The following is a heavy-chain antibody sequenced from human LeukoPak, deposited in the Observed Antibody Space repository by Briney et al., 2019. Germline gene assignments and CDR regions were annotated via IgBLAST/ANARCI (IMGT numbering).Heavy chain of an antibody. V-gene: IGHV4-59*01. Sequence: SETLSLTCAVSGGSISSYFWSWIRQPPGKGLEWIGYIYYSGSTNYNPSLKSRVTMSVDTSKKQFSLKLSSVTAADTAVYYCARGRPPHDYGTLFDYWGQGTLVTVSS. CDR3: ARGRPPHDYGTLFDY. CDR1: GGSISSYF. J-gene: IGHJ4*02. CDR2: IYYSGST. D-gene: IGHD4-17*01.